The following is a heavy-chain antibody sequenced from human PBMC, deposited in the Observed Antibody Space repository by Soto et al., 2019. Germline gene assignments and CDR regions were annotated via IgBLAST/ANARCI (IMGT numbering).Heavy chain of an antibody. CDR2: ISAYNGNT. CDR1: GYTFTSYG. CDR3: ARVRFLEWLFTPSIDP. V-gene: IGHV1-18*01. D-gene: IGHD3-3*01. Sequence: GASVKVSCTASGYTFTSYGISWVRQAPGQGLEWMGWISAYNGNTNYAQKLQGRVTMTTDTSTSTAYMELRSLRSDDTAVYYCARVRFLEWLFTPSIDPWGQGTLVTVSS. J-gene: IGHJ5*02.